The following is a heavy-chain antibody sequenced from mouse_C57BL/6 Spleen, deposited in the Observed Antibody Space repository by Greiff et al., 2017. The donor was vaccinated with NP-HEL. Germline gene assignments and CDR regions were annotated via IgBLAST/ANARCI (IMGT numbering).Heavy chain of an antibody. CDR1: GYTFTDYY. CDR3: ASDCPLDY. CDR2: INPNNGGT. Sequence: VQLQQSGPELVKPGASVKISCKASGYTFTDYYMNWVKQSHGKSLEWIGDINPNNGGTSYNQKFKGKATLTVDKSSSTAYMELRSLTSEDSAVYYCASDCPLDYWGQGTTLTVSS. V-gene: IGHV1-26*01. D-gene: IGHD2-4*01. J-gene: IGHJ2*01.